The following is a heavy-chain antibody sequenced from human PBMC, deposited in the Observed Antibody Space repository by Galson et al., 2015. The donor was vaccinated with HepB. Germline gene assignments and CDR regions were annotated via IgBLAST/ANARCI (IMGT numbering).Heavy chain of an antibody. V-gene: IGHV3-48*02. CDR3: ARGRCGLVMGDGFDP. J-gene: IGHJ5*02. Sequence: SLRLSCAASGLTFSNAWMSWVRQAPGKGLEWVSYISSSSSTIYYADSVKGRFTISRDNAKNSLYLQMNSLRDEDTAVYYCARGRCGLVMGDGFDPWGQGTLVTVSS. CDR1: GLTFSNAW. CDR2: ISSSSSTI. D-gene: IGHD3-22*01.